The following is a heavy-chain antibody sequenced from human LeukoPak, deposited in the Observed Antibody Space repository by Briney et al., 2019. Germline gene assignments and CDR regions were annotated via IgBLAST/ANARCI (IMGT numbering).Heavy chain of an antibody. Sequence: SETLSLTCTVSGGSISSYYWSWIRQPPGKGLEWIGYIYYSGSTNYNPSLKSRDTISVDTSKNQFSLKLSSVTAADTAVYYCARRGGFGESFDYWGQGTLVTVSS. D-gene: IGHD3-10*01. J-gene: IGHJ4*02. CDR2: IYYSGST. CDR3: ARRGGFGESFDY. CDR1: GGSISSYY. V-gene: IGHV4-59*08.